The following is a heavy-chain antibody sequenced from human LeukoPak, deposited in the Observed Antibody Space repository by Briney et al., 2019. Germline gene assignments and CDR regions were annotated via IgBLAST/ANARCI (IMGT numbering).Heavy chain of an antibody. D-gene: IGHD3-10*01. Sequence: PSEILSLTCSVSGDSIIGYYWGWIRQPPGKGLEWIGNMYYTGNTYYNSSLKSRVTISLDTSKNQFSLKVIPMTAADTAAYYCARDGLNMVRGVIPKEAWGWFDPWGQGTLVTVSS. V-gene: IGHV4-39*07. CDR3: ARDGLNMVRGVIPKEAWGWFDP. J-gene: IGHJ5*02. CDR2: MYYTGNT. CDR1: GDSIIGYY.